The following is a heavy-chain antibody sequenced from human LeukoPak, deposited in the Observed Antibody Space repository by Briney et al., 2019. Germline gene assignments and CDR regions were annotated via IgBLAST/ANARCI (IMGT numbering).Heavy chain of an antibody. CDR3: AREDYGDYIGY. D-gene: IGHD4-17*01. J-gene: IGHJ4*02. Sequence: SETLSLTCTVSGGSISSSSYYWGWIRQPPGKGLEWIGSIYYSGSTYYNPSLKSRVTISVDTSKNQFSLKLSSVTAADTAVYYRAREDYGDYIGYWGQGTLVTVPS. V-gene: IGHV4-39*02. CDR2: IYYSGST. CDR1: GGSISSSSYY.